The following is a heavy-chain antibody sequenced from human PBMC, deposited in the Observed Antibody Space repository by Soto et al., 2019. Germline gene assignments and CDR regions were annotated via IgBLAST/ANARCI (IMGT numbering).Heavy chain of an antibody. CDR3: ARLGTTVTTYAFDI. D-gene: IGHD4-17*01. J-gene: IGHJ3*02. Sequence: PGGSLRLSCAASGFTFSSYWMSWVRQAPGKGLEWVANIKQDGSEKYYVDSVKGRFTISRDNAKNSLYLQMNSLRAEDTAVYYCARLGTTVTTYAFDIWGQGTMVTVSS. CDR1: GFTFSSYW. CDR2: IKQDGSEK. V-gene: IGHV3-7*01.